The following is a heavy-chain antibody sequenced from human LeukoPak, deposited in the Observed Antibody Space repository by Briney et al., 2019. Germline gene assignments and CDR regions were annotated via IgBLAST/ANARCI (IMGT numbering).Heavy chain of an antibody. CDR2: ISYDGGNK. D-gene: IGHD6-19*01. V-gene: IGHV3-30*04. CDR3: ARDFGARGWFDY. J-gene: IGHJ4*02. Sequence: GGSLRLSCAASGFIFSNYAMHWVRQAPGKGLEWVAVISYDGGNKYYADSVKGRFTISRDNAKNSLYLQMNSLRAEDTAVYYCARDFGARGWFDYWGQGTLVTVSS. CDR1: GFIFSNYA.